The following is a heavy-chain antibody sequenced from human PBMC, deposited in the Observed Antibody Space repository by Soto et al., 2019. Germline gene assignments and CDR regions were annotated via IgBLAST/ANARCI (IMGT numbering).Heavy chain of an antibody. J-gene: IGHJ4*02. CDR2: ISYDGSNK. CDR1: GFTFSSYG. Sequence: GGSLRLSCAASGFTFSSYGMHWVRQAPGKGLEWVAVISYDGSNKYYADSVKGRFTISRDNSKNTLYLQMNSLRAEDTAVYYCAKEGCISTSCYAYFDYWGQGTLVTVSS. CDR3: AKEGCISTSCYAYFDY. D-gene: IGHD2-2*01. V-gene: IGHV3-30*18.